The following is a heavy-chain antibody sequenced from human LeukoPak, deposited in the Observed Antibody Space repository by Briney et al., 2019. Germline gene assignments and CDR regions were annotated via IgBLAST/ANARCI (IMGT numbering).Heavy chain of an antibody. Sequence: GGSLRLSCAASGFTFSSYAMHWVRQAPGKGLEWVAVISYDGSNKYYADSVKGRFTISRDNSKNTLYLQMNSLRAEDTAVYYCAFQSSDSDYWGQGTLVTVSS. CDR3: AFQSSDSDY. V-gene: IGHV3-30-3*01. CDR2: ISYDGSNK. D-gene: IGHD3-22*01. J-gene: IGHJ4*02. CDR1: GFTFSSYA.